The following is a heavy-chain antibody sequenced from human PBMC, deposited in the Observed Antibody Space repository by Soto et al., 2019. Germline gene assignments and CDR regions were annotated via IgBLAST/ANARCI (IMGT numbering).Heavy chain of an antibody. V-gene: IGHV3-30*18. CDR1: GFTFSDYA. J-gene: IGHJ4*02. Sequence: AGGSLRLSCAASGFTFSDYAMHWVRQAPGKGLEWVAVVSHDGRNTHYADSVKGRFTISRDSSKNTVSPEMTSLRAEDMAVYYCAKGGRQWLVTSDFNYWGQGALVTVSS. CDR2: VSHDGRNT. CDR3: AKGGRQWLVTSDFNY. D-gene: IGHD6-19*01.